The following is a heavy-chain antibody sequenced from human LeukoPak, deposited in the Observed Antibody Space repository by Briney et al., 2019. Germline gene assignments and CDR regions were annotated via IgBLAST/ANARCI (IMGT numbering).Heavy chain of an antibody. CDR1: GGSISSSSYY. J-gene: IGHJ4*02. D-gene: IGHD3-9*01. CDR3: ARGYYDILTGPRGGPQRFDY. Sequence: SETLSLTCTVSGGSISSSSYYWGWIRQPPGKGLEWIGSIYYSGSTYYNPSPKSRVTISVDTSKNQFSLKLSSVTAADTAVYYCARGYYDILTGPRGGPQRFDYWGQGTLVTVSP. CDR2: IYYSGST. V-gene: IGHV4-39*07.